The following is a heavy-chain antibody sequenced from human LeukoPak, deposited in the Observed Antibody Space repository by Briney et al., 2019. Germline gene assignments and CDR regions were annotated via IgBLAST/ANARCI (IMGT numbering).Heavy chain of an antibody. CDR1: GGSFSGYY. CDR2: INHSGST. V-gene: IGHV4-34*01. D-gene: IGHD3-22*01. Sequence: SSETLSLTCAVYGGSFSGYYWSWIRQPPGKGLEWIGEINHSGSTNYNQSLKSRVTISVDTSENQFSLKLSSVTAADTAVYYCARGPAEYDSSGYYPDYWGQGTLVTVSS. J-gene: IGHJ4*02. CDR3: ARGPAEYDSSGYYPDY.